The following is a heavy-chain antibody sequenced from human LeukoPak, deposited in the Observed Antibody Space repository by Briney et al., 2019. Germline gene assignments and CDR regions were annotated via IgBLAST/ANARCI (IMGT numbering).Heavy chain of an antibody. Sequence: ASVKVSCKASGYTFTSYGISWVRQAAGQGLEWMGWISAYNGNTNYAQKLQGRVTMTTDTSTSTAYMELRSLRSDDTAVYYCARASTKGGSGSYSVDYWGQGTLVTVSS. D-gene: IGHD3-10*01. CDR2: ISAYNGNT. CDR3: ARASTKGGSGSYSVDY. V-gene: IGHV1-18*01. CDR1: GYTFTSYG. J-gene: IGHJ4*02.